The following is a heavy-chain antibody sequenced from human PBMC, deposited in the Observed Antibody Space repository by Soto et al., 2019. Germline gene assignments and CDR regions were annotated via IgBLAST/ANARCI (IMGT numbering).Heavy chain of an antibody. J-gene: IGHJ6*02. D-gene: IGHD3-9*01. CDR2: INTDGSFT. CDR1: GFTFSQYW. V-gene: IGHV3-74*01. CDR3: TRDSYDDRNHYGMDV. Sequence: PVGSLRVSCAASGFTFSQYWMHWVRQVPGKGLMWVARINTDGSFTSYADSVKGRFTISRDNAKNTLHLQMNSLKVEDTALYFCTRDSYDDRNHYGMDVWGQGTTVTVSS.